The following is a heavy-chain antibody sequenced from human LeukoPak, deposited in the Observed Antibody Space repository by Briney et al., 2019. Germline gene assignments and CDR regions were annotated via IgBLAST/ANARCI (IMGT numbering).Heavy chain of an antibody. Sequence: GGSLRLSCAASGFTFSNTRMNWVRQAPGKGLEWVGRIKSKTDGGTTDYAAPVKGRFTISRDDSKAIAYLQMNSLKTEDTAVYHCTRDRGAYNLYDYWGQGTLVTVSS. CDR3: TRDRGAYNLYDY. J-gene: IGHJ4*02. CDR1: GFTFSNTR. V-gene: IGHV3-15*07. D-gene: IGHD1-1*01. CDR2: IKSKTDGGTT.